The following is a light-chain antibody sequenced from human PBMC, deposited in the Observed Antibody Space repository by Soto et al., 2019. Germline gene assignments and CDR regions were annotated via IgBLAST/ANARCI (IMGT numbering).Light chain of an antibody. CDR1: QSVLSSSNNKNY. CDR2: WAS. V-gene: IGKV4-1*01. CDR3: QQYYSAPIT. Sequence: DIVMTQSPDSLAVSLGERATFNCKCSQSVLSSSNNKNYLAWFQHKPGQPPKQVIYWASTRESGVPDRFSGSGSGTDFTLTISSLQAEDVAVYYCQQYYSAPITFGGGTKVEIK. J-gene: IGKJ4*01.